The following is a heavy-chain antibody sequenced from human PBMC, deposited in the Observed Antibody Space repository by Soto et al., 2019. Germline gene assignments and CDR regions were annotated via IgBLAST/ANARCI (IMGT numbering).Heavy chain of an antibody. Sequence: SDTLSLTCTVSGASISGYYWSWIRKSAGKGLEWIGRIYATGTTDYNPSLKSRVMMSVDTSKKQFSLKLRSVTAADTAVYYCVRDGTKTLRDWFDPWGQGISVTVAS. CDR3: VRDGTKTLRDWFDP. V-gene: IGHV4-4*07. D-gene: IGHD1-1*01. J-gene: IGHJ5*02. CDR1: GASISGYY. CDR2: IYATGTT.